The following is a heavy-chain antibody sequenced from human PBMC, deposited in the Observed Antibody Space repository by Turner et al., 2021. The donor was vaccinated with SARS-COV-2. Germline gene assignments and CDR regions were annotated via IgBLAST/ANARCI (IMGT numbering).Heavy chain of an antibody. CDR1: GFTFSSYG. D-gene: IGHD6-19*01. J-gene: IGHJ4*02. Sequence: QVQLVESGGGVVQPGRSLRLSCAASGFTFSSYGMHWVRQAPGKGREWVALISYDGSNKYYADSVKGRFTISRDNSKNTLYLQMNSLRAEDTAVYYCAKDLGSGWHWGQGTLVTVSS. CDR3: AKDLGSGWH. CDR2: ISYDGSNK. V-gene: IGHV3-30*18.